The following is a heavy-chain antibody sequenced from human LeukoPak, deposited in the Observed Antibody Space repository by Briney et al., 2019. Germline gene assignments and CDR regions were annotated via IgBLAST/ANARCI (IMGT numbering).Heavy chain of an antibody. CDR1: GFTFSSYE. CDR3: AKGPTVTTSSDY. J-gene: IGHJ4*02. D-gene: IGHD4-17*01. Sequence: PGGSLRLSCAASGFTFSSYEMNWVRQAPGKGLEWVSAISGSGGSAYYADSVKGRFTISRDNSKNTLYLQMNSLRAEDTAVYYCAKGPTVTTSSDYWGQGTLVTVSS. V-gene: IGHV3-23*01. CDR2: ISGSGGSA.